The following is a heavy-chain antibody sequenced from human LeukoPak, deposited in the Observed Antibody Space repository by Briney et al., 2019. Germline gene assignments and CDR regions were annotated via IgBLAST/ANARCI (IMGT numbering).Heavy chain of an antibody. Sequence: LPGGSLRLSCAASGFTFSSYGMSLVRQAPGKGLEWVSSISGSGGTTYYADSVKGRFTISRDNSKNTLYLQMNSLRADDTAVYSCAKDPPTVMANAFHIWGQGTMVTVS. CDR3: AKDPPTVMANAFHI. D-gene: IGHD5-18*01. V-gene: IGHV3-23*01. CDR1: GFTFSSYG. CDR2: ISGSGGTT. J-gene: IGHJ3*02.